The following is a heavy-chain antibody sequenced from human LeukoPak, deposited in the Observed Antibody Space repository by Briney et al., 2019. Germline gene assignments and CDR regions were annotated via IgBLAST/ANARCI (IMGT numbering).Heavy chain of an antibody. D-gene: IGHD1-26*01. V-gene: IGHV1-2*06. CDR3: ARDETGGSQNFDY. J-gene: IGHJ4*02. CDR2: INPNSGGT. CDR1: GNTFTGYY. Sequence: ASVKVSCKASGNTFTGYYMHWVRQAPGQGLEWMGRINPNSGGTNYAQKFQGRVTMTRDTSISTAYMELSRLRSDDTAVYYCARDETGGSQNFDYWGQGTLVTVSS.